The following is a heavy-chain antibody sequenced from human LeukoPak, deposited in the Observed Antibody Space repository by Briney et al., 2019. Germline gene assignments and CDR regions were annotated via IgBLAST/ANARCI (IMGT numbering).Heavy chain of an antibody. D-gene: IGHD1-1*01. CDR1: GFTFSSYA. J-gene: IGHJ5*02. V-gene: IGHV3-23*01. CDR2: ISGSGGST. Sequence: GGSLRLSCAASGFTFSSYAMSWVRQAPGKGLEWVSAISGSGGSTYYADSVKGRFTISRDNAKNSLYLQMNSLRAEDTAVYYCARDMNWKFRSGVDPWGQGTLVTVSS. CDR3: ARDMNWKFRSGVDP.